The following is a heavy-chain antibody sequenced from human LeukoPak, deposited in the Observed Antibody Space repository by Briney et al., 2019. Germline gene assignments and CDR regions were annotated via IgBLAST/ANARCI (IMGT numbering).Heavy chain of an antibody. D-gene: IGHD4-17*01. Sequence: GGSLRLSCALSGLTVNDNYMSWVRQAPGKVLEWVSLIFPDGQTYYADFVQGRFSISRDMSRNSLFLDMSSLRAEDTAVFFCARANPVYGDFDYWGQGTLVTVSS. CDR3: ARANPVYGDFDY. CDR2: IFPDGQT. CDR1: GLTVNDNY. V-gene: IGHV3-53*01. J-gene: IGHJ4*02.